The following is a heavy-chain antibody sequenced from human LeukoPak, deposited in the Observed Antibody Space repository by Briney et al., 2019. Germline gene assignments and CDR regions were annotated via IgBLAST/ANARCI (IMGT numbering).Heavy chain of an antibody. Sequence: GGSLRLSCAASGFTFSSYGMHWVRQAPGKGLEWVAVISYDGSNKYYADSVKGRFTISRDNSKNTLYLQMNSLRAEDTAVYYCATPYYDLWSGYYAPRYMDVWGKGTTVTVSS. V-gene: IGHV3-30*03. CDR3: ATPYYDLWSGYYAPRYMDV. CDR1: GFTFSSYG. J-gene: IGHJ6*03. CDR2: ISYDGSNK. D-gene: IGHD3-3*01.